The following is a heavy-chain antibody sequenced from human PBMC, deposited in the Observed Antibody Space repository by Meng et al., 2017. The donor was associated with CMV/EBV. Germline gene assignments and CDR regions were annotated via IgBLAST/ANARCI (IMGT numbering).Heavy chain of an antibody. J-gene: IGHJ5*02. Sequence: SETLSLTCTVSGGSISSSSYYWGWIRQPPGKGLEWIGSIYYSGSTYYNPSLKSRVTISVATSKNQFSLKLSSVTAADTAVYYCARDRRLDTAMAAYNWFDPWGQGTLVTVSS. CDR3: ARDRRLDTAMAAYNWFDP. CDR1: GGSISSSSYY. V-gene: IGHV4-39*07. CDR2: IYYSGST. D-gene: IGHD5-18*01.